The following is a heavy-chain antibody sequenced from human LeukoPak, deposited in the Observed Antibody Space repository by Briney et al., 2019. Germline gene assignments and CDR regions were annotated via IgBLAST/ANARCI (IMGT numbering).Heavy chain of an antibody. CDR2: ISGSSSYI. V-gene: IGHV3-21*01. Sequence: PGGSLRLSCAASGFTFSSYSMNWVRQAPGKGLEWVSSISGSSSYIYYADSVKGRFSISRDNAKNSLYLQMNSLRAEDTAVYYCARGGSHAVYYYDTRGYEANYYFDCWGQGTLVTVSS. CDR1: GFTFSSYS. CDR3: ARGGSHAVYYYDTRGYEANYYFDC. J-gene: IGHJ4*02. D-gene: IGHD3-22*01.